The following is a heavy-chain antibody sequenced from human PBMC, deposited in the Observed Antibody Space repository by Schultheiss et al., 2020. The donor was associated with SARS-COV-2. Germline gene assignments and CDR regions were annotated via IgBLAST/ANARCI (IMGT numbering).Heavy chain of an antibody. CDR2: INHSGST. D-gene: IGHD1-26*01. Sequence: SETLSLTCTVSGGSISSGGYYWSWIRQPPGKGLEWIGEINHSGSTNYNPSLKSRVTISVDTSKNQFSLKLSSVTAADTAVYYCAKGVGATPDYWGQGTLVTVSS. CDR1: GGSISSGGYY. V-gene: IGHV4-61*08. CDR3: AKGVGATPDY. J-gene: IGHJ4*02.